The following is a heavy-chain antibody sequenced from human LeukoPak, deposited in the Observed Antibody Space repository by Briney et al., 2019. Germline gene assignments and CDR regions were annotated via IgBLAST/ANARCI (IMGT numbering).Heavy chain of an antibody. CDR2: INHSGST. CDR3: ARASPTFDY. CDR1: GGSFSGYY. Sequence: SETLSLTCAVYGGSFSGYYWSWIRQPPGKGLEWIGEINHSGSTNYNLSLKSRVTISVDTSKNQFSLKLSSVTAADTAVYYCARASPTFDYWGQGTLVTVSS. J-gene: IGHJ4*02. V-gene: IGHV4-34*01.